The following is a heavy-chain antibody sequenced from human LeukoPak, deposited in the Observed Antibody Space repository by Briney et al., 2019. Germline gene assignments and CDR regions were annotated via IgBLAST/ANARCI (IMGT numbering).Heavy chain of an antibody. D-gene: IGHD3-10*01. Sequence: GASLRFSCAASGFTFSSYDMHWVRQGTGKGLEWVSAISSAGDTYYPDSVKGRFTISRESAKNSLYLQMNSLRAGDTAVYYCARGTYDYASGTYYPPDYWGQGTLVTVSS. J-gene: IGHJ4*02. CDR3: ARGTYDYASGTYYPPDY. CDR1: GFTFSSYD. CDR2: ISSAGDT. V-gene: IGHV3-13*01.